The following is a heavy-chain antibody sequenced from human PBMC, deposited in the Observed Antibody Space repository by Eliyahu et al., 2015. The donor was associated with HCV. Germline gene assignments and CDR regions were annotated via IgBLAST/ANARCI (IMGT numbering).Heavy chain of an antibody. J-gene: IGHJ5*02. CDR1: GFTFSSYS. CDR2: ISSSSSYI. CDR3: ARGAPKLRYFDWRIIPVGDP. Sequence: AASGFTFSSYSMNWVRQAPGKGLEWVSSISSSSSYIYYADSVKGRFTISRDNAKNSLYLQMNSLRAEDTAVYYCARGAPKLRYFDWRIIPVGDPWGQGTLVTVSS. D-gene: IGHD3-9*01. V-gene: IGHV3-21*01.